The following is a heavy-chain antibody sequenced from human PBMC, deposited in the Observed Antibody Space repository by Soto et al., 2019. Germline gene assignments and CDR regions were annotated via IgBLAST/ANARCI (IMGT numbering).Heavy chain of an antibody. CDR1: GDSVSSDSYY. D-gene: IGHD3-22*01. CDR3: ASSTFFPDSRGYHFKNLDS. CDR2: IYSSGST. J-gene: IGHJ5*01. V-gene: IGHV4-61*01. Sequence: ASETLSLTCTVYGDSVSSDSYYWAWIRQPPGKGLQWIVHIYSSGSTKDNPSLKSRVTISLDTSSNQSSLTLTSVTAADTAMYYCASSTFFPDSRGYHFKNLDSWGQGTLVTVSS.